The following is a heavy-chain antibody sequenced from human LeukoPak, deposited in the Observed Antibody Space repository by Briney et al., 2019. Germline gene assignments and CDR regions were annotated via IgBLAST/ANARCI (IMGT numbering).Heavy chain of an antibody. J-gene: IGHJ6*03. CDR1: GYTFTSYG. Sequence: ASVKVSCKASGYTFTSYGISWVRQAPGQGLEWMGWISAYNGNTNYAQKLQGRVTMTTDTSTSTAYMELRSLRSDDMAVYYCARLETPLFPYSYYYMDVWGKGTTVTVSS. CDR3: ARLETPLFPYSYYYMDV. D-gene: IGHD1-1*01. V-gene: IGHV1-18*03. CDR2: ISAYNGNT.